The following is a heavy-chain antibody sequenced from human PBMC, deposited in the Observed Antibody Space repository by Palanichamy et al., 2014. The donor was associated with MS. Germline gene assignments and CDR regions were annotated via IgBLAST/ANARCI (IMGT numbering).Heavy chain of an antibody. CDR1: GFTFSTYS. D-gene: IGHD5-12*01. J-gene: IGHJ4*02. V-gene: IGHV3-21*01. Sequence: EVQLVESGGGLVKPGGSLRLSCAASGFTFSTYSMDWVRQAPGKGLEWVSSISSSGRYIYHADSVKGRFTVSRDNAKNSLYLQMNSLRAEDTAVYYCARTRRTTSGYDDFDYWGQGTLVTVSS. CDR2: ISSSGRYI. CDR3: ARTRRTTSGYDDFDY.